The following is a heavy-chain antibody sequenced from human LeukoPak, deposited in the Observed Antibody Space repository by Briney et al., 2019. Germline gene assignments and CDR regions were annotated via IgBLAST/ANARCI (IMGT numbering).Heavy chain of an antibody. CDR2: ITSSSSTI. V-gene: IGHV3-48*01. Sequence: GGSLRLSCAASGFTFSSYSMNWVRQAPGKGLEWVSYITSSSSTIYYADSVKGRFTISRDNAKNSLYLQMNSLRAEDTAVYYCGRPYCSGGTCYSAFDIWGQGTMVTVSS. J-gene: IGHJ3*02. CDR3: GRPYCSGGTCYSAFDI. CDR1: GFTFSSYS. D-gene: IGHD2-15*01.